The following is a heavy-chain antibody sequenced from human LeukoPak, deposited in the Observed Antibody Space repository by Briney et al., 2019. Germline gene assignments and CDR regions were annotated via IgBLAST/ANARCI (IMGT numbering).Heavy chain of an antibody. D-gene: IGHD2-2*01. J-gene: IGHJ6*03. Sequence: GGSLRLSCAASGFTFSSYAMHWVRQAPGKGLEWVAVISYDGSNKYYADSVKGRFTISRDNSKNTLYLQMNSLRAEDTAVYYCARDSLAAAMRGAYYYYYMDVWGKGTTVTVSS. CDR3: ARDSLAAAMRGAYYYYYMDV. CDR2: ISYDGSNK. CDR1: GFTFSSYA. V-gene: IGHV3-30-3*01.